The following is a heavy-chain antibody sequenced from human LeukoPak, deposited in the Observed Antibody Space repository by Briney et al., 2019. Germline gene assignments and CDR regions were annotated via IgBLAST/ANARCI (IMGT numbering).Heavy chain of an antibody. D-gene: IGHD2-2*01. CDR3: ARGHPEYCSSTSCYYDY. J-gene: IGHJ4*02. V-gene: IGHV1-69*13. CDR1: GGTFSSYA. CDR2: IIPIFGTA. Sequence: PVKVSCKASGGTFSSYAISWVRQAPGQGLEWMGGIIPIFGTANYAQKFQGRVTITADESTSTAYMELSSLRSEDTAVYYCARGHPEYCSSTSCYYDYWGQGTLVTVSS.